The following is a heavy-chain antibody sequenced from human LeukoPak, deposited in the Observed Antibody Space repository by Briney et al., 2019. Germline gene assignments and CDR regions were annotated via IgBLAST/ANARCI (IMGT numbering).Heavy chain of an antibody. J-gene: IGHJ3*02. Sequence: GESLMISCKGSGYSFTSYWIGWVRQMPGKGLEWMGIIYPGGSDTRYSPSFQGQVTISADKSISTAYLQWSSLKASDTAMYYCARQDFSGWFPSPDAFDIWGQGTMVTVSS. CDR1: GYSFTSYW. CDR2: IYPGGSDT. CDR3: ARQDFSGWFPSPDAFDI. V-gene: IGHV5-51*01. D-gene: IGHD6-19*01.